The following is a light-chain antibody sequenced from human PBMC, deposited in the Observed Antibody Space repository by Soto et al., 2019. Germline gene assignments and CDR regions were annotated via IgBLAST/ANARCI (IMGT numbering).Light chain of an antibody. CDR3: QQYTGPPTT. Sequence: EIILTQSPDTLSFSPGERASVCCSASETFSSNYLSWCQQRPGQAPRLLIYGASTRAAGIPDRFSGSGSGTDFTLTITRLEPEDSAVYFCQQYTGPPTTFGQGTRLEIK. J-gene: IGKJ5*01. CDR2: GAS. CDR1: ETFSSNY. V-gene: IGKV3-20*01.